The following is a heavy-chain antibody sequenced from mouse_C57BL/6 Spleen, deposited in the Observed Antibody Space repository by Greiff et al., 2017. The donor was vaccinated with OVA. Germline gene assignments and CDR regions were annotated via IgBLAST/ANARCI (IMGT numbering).Heavy chain of an antibody. J-gene: IGHJ2*01. CDR2: IWSGGST. CDR3: ARVYDGYGDY. V-gene: IGHV2-2*01. Sequence: VMLVESGPGLVQPSQSLSITCTVSGFSLTSYGVHWVRQSPGKGLEWLGVIWSGGSTDYNAAFISRLSISKDNSKSQVFFKMNSLQADDTAIYYCARVYDGYGDYWGQGTTLTVSS. CDR1: GFSLTSYG. D-gene: IGHD2-3*01.